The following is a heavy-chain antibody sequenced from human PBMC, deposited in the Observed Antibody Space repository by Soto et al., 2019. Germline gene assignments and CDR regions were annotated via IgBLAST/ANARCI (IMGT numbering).Heavy chain of an antibody. CDR3: AKPKFRSYWYFDL. Sequence: GGSRIHSCAASKFNFSAYGIHWVRQTPGKGLEWVAVISDDGSNKNYADSVKGRFTISRDNSKNTLYLQMNSLRAEDTAVYYCAKPKFRSYWYFDLWGRGTLVTVSS. J-gene: IGHJ2*01. V-gene: IGHV3-30*18. CDR2: ISDDGSNK. CDR1: KFNFSAYG.